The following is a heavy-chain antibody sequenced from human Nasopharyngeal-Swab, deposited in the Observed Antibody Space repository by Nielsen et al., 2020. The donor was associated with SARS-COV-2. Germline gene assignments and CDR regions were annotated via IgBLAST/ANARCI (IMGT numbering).Heavy chain of an antibody. V-gene: IGHV5-51*01. CDR3: ARPLWSYADHFDY. D-gene: IGHD1-26*01. Sequence: GESLKISCKGSGYRFTSYWIGWVRQMPGKGLEWMGIIYTGDSETRYSPSFQGQVTISADKSISTAYLQWSSLKASDTAVYYCARPLWSYADHFDYWGQGTLVTVSS. J-gene: IGHJ4*02. CDR2: IYTGDSET. CDR1: GYRFTSYW.